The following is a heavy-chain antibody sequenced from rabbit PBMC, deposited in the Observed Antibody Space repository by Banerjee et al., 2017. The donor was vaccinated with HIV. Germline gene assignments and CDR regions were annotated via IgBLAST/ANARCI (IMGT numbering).Heavy chain of an antibody. V-gene: IGHV1S45*01. CDR2: INTGIGGS. CDR1: GFSLSSYW. Sequence: QEQLKETGGDLVKSEGSLTLTCTASGFSLSSYWMSWVRQAPGKGLEWIGYINTGIGGSYYATWVNGRFTISKTSSTTVTLQMTSLTAADTATYFCATNSYGCVFDFNLWGPGTLVTVS. J-gene: IGHJ4*01. CDR3: ATNSYGCVFDFNL. D-gene: IGHD6-1*01.